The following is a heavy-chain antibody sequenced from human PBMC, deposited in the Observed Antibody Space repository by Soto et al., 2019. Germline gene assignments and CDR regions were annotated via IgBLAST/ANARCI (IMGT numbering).Heavy chain of an antibody. CDR1: GYSFTSYD. Sequence: QVQLVQSGAEVKKPGASVKVSCKASGYSFTSYDINWVRQATGQGLEWMGWMNPNTGNTGYAQKFQGRVTMTRNTSIITAYMELSSLRSEDTAVYYCARAQGALANSGYWGQGTLVTVSS. CDR2: MNPNTGNT. J-gene: IGHJ4*02. V-gene: IGHV1-8*01. CDR3: ARAQGALANSGY.